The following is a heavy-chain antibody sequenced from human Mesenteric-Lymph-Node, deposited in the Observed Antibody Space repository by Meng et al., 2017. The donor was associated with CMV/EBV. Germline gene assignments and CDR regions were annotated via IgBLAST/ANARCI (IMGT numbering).Heavy chain of an antibody. J-gene: IGHJ5*02. CDR2: IYYSGST. V-gene: IGHV4-61*01. CDR3: ARDPRQPPGWFDP. Sequence: SETLSLTCTVSGYSISSGYYWSWIRQPPGKGLEWIGYIYYSGSTNYNPSLKSRVTISVDTSKNQFSLKLSSVTAADTAVYYCARDPRQPPGWFDPWGQGTLVTVSS. CDR1: GYSISSGYY.